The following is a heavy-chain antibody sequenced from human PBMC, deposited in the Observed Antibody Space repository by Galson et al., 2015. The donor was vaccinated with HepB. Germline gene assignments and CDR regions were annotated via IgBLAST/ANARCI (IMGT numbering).Heavy chain of an antibody. CDR1: GFTFSSYA. J-gene: IGHJ4*02. Sequence: SLRLSCAASGFTFSSYAMHWVRQAPGKGQEWVAVISYDGSNKYYADSVKGRFTISRDNSKNTLYLRMNSLRAEDTAVYYCAKVYSNYDPGYFKYWGQGTLVTVSS. V-gene: IGHV3-30-3*01. D-gene: IGHD4-11*01. CDR2: ISYDGSNK. CDR3: AKVYSNYDPGYFKY.